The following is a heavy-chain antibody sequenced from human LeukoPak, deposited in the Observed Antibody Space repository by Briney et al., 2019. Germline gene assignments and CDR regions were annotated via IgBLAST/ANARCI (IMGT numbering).Heavy chain of an antibody. J-gene: IGHJ4*02. CDR3: ARVVPNYYDSSGYKPEYDY. V-gene: IGHV4-30-4*01. Sequence: SETLSLTCTVSGGSISSGDYYWSWIRQPPGKGLEWIGYIYYSGSTYYNPSLKSRVTISVDTSKNQFSLKLSSVTAADTAVYYCARVVPNYYDSSGYKPEYDYWGQGTLVTVPS. D-gene: IGHD3-22*01. CDR2: IYYSGST. CDR1: GGSISSGDYY.